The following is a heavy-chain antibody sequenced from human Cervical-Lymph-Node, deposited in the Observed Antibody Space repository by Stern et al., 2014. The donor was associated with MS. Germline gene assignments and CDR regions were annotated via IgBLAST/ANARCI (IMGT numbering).Heavy chain of an antibody. CDR3: ARQTTAWASDV. V-gene: IGHV5-51*01. CDR1: GYKFSIYW. Sequence: EVQLVQSGAELIRPGESLKISCKGSGYKFSIYWIAWVRQTPGKGLEWMGIIYPGDSETSYTPSLQGQVTNSADHSTRTAHMQWSSLNASDTAMYFCARQTTAWASDVWGQGTLVTVSS. D-gene: IGHD1-14*01. J-gene: IGHJ4*02. CDR2: IYPGDSET.